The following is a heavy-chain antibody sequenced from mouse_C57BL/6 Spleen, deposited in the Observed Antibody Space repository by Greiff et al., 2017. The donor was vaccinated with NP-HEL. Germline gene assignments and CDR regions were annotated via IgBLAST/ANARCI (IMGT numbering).Heavy chain of an antibody. CDR2: IDPEDGDT. V-gene: IGHV14-1*01. J-gene: IGHJ4*01. Sequence: VHVKQSGAELVRPGASVKLSCTASGFNIKDYYMHWVKQRPEQGLEWIGRIDPEDGDTEYAPKFQGKATMTADTSSNTAYLQLSSLTSEDTAVYYCTPLYYYGSRGTRAMDYWGQGTSVTVSS. D-gene: IGHD1-1*01. CDR3: TPLYYYGSRGTRAMDY. CDR1: GFNIKDYY.